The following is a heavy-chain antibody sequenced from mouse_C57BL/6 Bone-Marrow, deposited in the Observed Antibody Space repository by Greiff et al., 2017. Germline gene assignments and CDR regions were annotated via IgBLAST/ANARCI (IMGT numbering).Heavy chain of an antibody. CDR3: ARRVYYYGRSYVDWYFDV. V-gene: IGHV1-7*01. CDR2: INPSSGYT. D-gene: IGHD1-1*01. J-gene: IGHJ1*03. CDR1: GYTFTSYW. Sequence: VQLQQSGAELAKPGASVKLSCKASGYTFTSYWMHWVKQRPGQGLEWIGYINPSSGYTKYNQKFKDKATLTADKSSSTAYMQLSSLTYEDSAVYYCARRVYYYGRSYVDWYFDVWGTGTTVTVSA.